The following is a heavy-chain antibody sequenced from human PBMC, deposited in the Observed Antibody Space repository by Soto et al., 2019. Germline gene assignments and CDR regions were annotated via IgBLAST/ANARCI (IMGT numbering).Heavy chain of an antibody. CDR1: GFTFSSYA. J-gene: IGHJ4*02. CDR3: AKAVEWVDAPFDY. Sequence: EVQLLESGGGLVQPGGSLRLSCAASGFTFSSYAMSWVRQAPGKGLEWVLAISGSGGSTYYADSVKGRFTISRDNSKNTLYLQMNSLRAEDTAVYYCAKAVEWVDAPFDYWGQGTLVTVSS. V-gene: IGHV3-23*01. D-gene: IGHD5-12*01. CDR2: ISGSGGST.